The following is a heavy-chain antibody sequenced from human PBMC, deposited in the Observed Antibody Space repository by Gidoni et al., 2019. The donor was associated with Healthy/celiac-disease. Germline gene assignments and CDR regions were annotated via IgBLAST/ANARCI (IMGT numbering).Heavy chain of an antibody. V-gene: IGHV3-49*05. D-gene: IGHD3-22*01. CDR2: IRSKAYGGTT. CDR1: GFTFGDYA. CDR3: TRASITMIVVVNFDY. Sequence: EVQLVESGGGLVKPGRSLRLSCTASGFTFGDYAMSWFRKAPGKGLEWVGFIRSKAYGGTTEYAASVKGRFTISRDESKSIAYLQMNSLKTEDTAVYYCTRASITMIVVVNFDYWGQGTLVTVSS. J-gene: IGHJ4*02.